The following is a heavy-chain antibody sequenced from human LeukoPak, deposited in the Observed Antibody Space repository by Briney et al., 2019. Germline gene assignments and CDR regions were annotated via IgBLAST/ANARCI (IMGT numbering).Heavy chain of an antibody. J-gene: IGHJ4*02. CDR3: ARSYYYDGFDYSLGF. Sequence: SETLSLTCTVSGGSISSGDYYWSWIRQPPGKGLEWIGYIYYSGSTYYNPSLKSRVTISVDTSKNQFSLKLSSVTAADTAKYYCARSYYYDGFDYSLGFWGQGTLVTVSS. V-gene: IGHV4-30-4*01. CDR2: IYYSGST. CDR1: GGSISSGDYY. D-gene: IGHD3-22*01.